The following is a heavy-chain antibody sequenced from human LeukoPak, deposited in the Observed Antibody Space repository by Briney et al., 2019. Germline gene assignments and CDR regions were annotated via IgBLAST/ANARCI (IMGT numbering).Heavy chain of an antibody. CDR2: ISGSGGTT. D-gene: IGHD6-19*01. CDR1: GFTFSSYG. CDR3: ARAVAGRGGYFDY. Sequence: GGSLRLSCAASGFTFSSYGMSWVRQAPGKGLEWVSAISGSGGTTYYADSVRGRFTISRDNSKNTLYVQMNSLRAEDTAVYYCARAVAGRGGYFDYWGQGTLVTVSS. J-gene: IGHJ4*02. V-gene: IGHV3-23*01.